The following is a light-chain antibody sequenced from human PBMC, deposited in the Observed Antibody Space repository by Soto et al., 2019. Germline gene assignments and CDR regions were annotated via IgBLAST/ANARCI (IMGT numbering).Light chain of an antibody. Sequence: EIVLTQSPATLSLSPGERATLSCRASQSVSSYLAWYQQKPGQAPRLLISDASNRATGIPARFSGSGSGTDFTLTISSLEPEDFAVYYCQQRSNWPRLTFGGGNKVEIK. V-gene: IGKV3-11*01. CDR3: QQRSNWPRLT. CDR2: DAS. CDR1: QSVSSY. J-gene: IGKJ4*01.